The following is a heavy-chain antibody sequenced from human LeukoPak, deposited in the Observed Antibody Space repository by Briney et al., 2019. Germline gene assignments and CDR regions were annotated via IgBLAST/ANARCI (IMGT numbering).Heavy chain of an antibody. V-gene: IGHV1-46*01. CDR3: ARVYLLTYGGNSLGY. D-gene: IGHD4-23*01. J-gene: IGHJ4*02. Sequence: GASVKVSCKASGYTFTSYYMHWVRQAPGQGLEWMGIINPSGGSTSYAQKFQGRVTMTRDTSTSTVYMELSSLRSEDTAVYHCARVYLLTYGGNSLGYWGQGTLVTVSS. CDR2: INPSGGST. CDR1: GYTFTSYY.